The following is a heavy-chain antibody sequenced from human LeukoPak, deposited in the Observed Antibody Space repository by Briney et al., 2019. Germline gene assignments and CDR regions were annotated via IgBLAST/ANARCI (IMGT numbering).Heavy chain of an antibody. CDR1: GGSISISTYY. V-gene: IGHV4-39*01. J-gene: IGHJ4*02. Sequence: SETLSLTCTVSGGSISISTYYWGWIRQPPGKGLEWIGSIYYSGSTSYNPSLKSRVTMSVDTSKNQFSLKLDSVTAADTAVYYCARNASDSGTSYFDYWGQGTLVTVSS. CDR2: IYYSGST. CDR3: ARNASDSGTSYFDY. D-gene: IGHD1-26*01.